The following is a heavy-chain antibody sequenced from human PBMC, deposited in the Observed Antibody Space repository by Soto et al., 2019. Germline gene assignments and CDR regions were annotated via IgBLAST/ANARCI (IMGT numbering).Heavy chain of an antibody. Sequence: SETLSLTCAVSGGSISSGGYSWSWIRQPPGKGLEWIGYIYHSGSTYYNPSLKSRVTISVDRSKNQFSLKLSSVTAADTAVYYCAREKGQLDYWGQGTLVTVST. CDR1: GGSISSGGYS. CDR2: IYHSGST. J-gene: IGHJ4*02. V-gene: IGHV4-30-2*01. CDR3: AREKGQLDY.